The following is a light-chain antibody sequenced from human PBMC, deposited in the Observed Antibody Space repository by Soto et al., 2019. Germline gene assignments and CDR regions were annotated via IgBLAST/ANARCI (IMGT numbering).Light chain of an antibody. J-gene: IGLJ2*01. V-gene: IGLV2-14*01. CDR2: DVS. CDR3: ISYTSSSTLP. CDR1: SSDVGGYNY. Sequence: QSALTQPASVSGSPGQSITISCTGTSSDVGGYNYVSWYQQHPGKAPKLMIYDVSNRPSGVSNRFSGSKSGNTASLTISGLQAEDEADYYCISYTSSSTLPFGGGTTVTVL.